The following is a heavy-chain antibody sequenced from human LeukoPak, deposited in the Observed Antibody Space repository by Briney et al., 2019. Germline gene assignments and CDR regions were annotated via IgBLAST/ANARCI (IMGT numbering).Heavy chain of an antibody. CDR2: ISGSTNFI. Sequence: GGSLRLSCAASGYIFREFNMNWVRQAPGKGLEWVSYISGSTNFIFYADSVKGRFTISRENEKNSLDVKMNSLRADDTAVYYCARGAPGYGGLPTELDSGGQGALVTVSA. CDR1: GYIFREFN. V-gene: IGHV3-21*01. CDR3: ARGAPGYGGLPTELDS. J-gene: IGHJ4*02. D-gene: IGHD4-23*01.